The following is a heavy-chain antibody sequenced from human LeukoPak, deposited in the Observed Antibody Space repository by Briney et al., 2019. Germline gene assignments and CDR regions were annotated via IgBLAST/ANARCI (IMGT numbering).Heavy chain of an antibody. Sequence: GGSLRLSCAASGVTFSSYCMSWVRQAPGKGLEWVANIKQDGSEKYYVDSVKGRFTISRDKAKHSLYLQMNSLRAEDTAVYYCARDGPYYDSSGYYEAWGQGTLVTVSS. CDR2: IKQDGSEK. CDR3: ARDGPYYDSSGYYEA. V-gene: IGHV3-7*04. D-gene: IGHD3-22*01. CDR1: GVTFSSYC. J-gene: IGHJ5*02.